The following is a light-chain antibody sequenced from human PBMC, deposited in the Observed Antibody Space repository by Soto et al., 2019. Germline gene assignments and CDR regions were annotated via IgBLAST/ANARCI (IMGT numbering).Light chain of an antibody. J-gene: IGLJ1*01. CDR3: SSYTSSSTLYV. Sequence: QSALTQPASVSGSPGRSITISCTGTSSDVGGYNYVSWYQQHPGKAPKLMIYEVSNRPSGVSNRFSGSKSSNTASLTISGLQAEDEADYYCSSYTSSSTLYVFGTGTKVTVL. V-gene: IGLV2-14*01. CDR2: EVS. CDR1: SSDVGGYNY.